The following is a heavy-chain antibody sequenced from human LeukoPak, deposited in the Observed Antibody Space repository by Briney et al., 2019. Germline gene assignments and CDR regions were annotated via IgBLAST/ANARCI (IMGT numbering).Heavy chain of an antibody. CDR2: INPNNGGT. Sequence: ASVKVSCKASGYTFTGYYMHWVRQAPGQGLEWMGRINPNNGGTNYAQKFQGRDTMTRDTSISTAYMELSRLRSDDTAVYYCARASGGYPKYYFDYWGQGTLVAVSS. CDR3: ARASGGYPKYYFDY. CDR1: GYTFTGYY. V-gene: IGHV1-2*06. J-gene: IGHJ4*02. D-gene: IGHD2-15*01.